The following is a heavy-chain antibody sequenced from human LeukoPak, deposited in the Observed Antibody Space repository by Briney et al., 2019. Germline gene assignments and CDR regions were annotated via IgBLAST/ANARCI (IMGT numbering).Heavy chain of an antibody. J-gene: IGHJ3*02. CDR1: GFTFDDYG. Sequence: GGSLRLSCAASGFTFDDYGMSWVRQAPGKGLEWVSGINWNGGSTGYADSVKGRFTISRDNSKNTLYLQMNSLRAEDTAVYYCARERLPDAFDIWGQGTMVTVSS. CDR2: INWNGGST. V-gene: IGHV3-20*04. CDR3: ARERLPDAFDI.